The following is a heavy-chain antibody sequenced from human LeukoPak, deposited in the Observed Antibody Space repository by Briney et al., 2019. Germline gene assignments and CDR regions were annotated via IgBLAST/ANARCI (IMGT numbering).Heavy chain of an antibody. CDR3: ARPQLRFLEGMDV. J-gene: IGHJ6*02. D-gene: IGHD3-3*01. CDR1: GYTFTSYD. Sequence: ASVKVSCKASGYTFTSYDINWVRQATGQGLEWMGWISAYNGNTNYAQKLQGRVTMTTDTSTSTAYMELRSLRSDDTAMYYCARPQLRFLEGMDVWGQGTTVTVSS. V-gene: IGHV1-18*01. CDR2: ISAYNGNT.